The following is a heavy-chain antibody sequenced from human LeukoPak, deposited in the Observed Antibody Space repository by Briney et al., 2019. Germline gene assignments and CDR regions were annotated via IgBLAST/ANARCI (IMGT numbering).Heavy chain of an antibody. V-gene: IGHV3-23*01. CDR2: ISDSGGST. D-gene: IGHD2-8*02. J-gene: IGHJ4*02. CDR3: AKRSCPGGGCNFDY. CDR1: GFTFSSYA. Sequence: GGSLRLSCAASGFTFSSYAMSWVRQAPGKGLEWVSAISDSGGSTNYADSVKGHLTISRDNSKNTLYLQMNSLRAEDTAIYYCAKRSCPGGGCNFDYWGQGTLVTVSS.